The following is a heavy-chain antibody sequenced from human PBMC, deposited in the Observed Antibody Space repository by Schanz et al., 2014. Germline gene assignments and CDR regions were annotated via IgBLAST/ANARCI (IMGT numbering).Heavy chain of an antibody. CDR3: ARLPVAYGSGIWDV. CDR2: ISSSGTTI. Sequence: EVQLVESGGGLVKPGGSLRLSCAASGFTFSSYSMNWVRQAPGKGLEWVSYISSSGTTIYYADSVKGRFTISRDNANNALLLQRNSLRVEDTAVYYCARLPVAYGSGIWDVWGQGTSVTVSS. J-gene: IGHJ6*02. D-gene: IGHD3-10*01. CDR1: GFTFSSYS. V-gene: IGHV3-48*01.